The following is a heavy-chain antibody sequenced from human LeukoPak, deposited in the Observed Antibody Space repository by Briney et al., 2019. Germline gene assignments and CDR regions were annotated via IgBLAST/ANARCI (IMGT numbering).Heavy chain of an antibody. CDR3: AKTHSSGWPSHYYYYGMDV. V-gene: IGHV3-23*01. CDR2: ISGSGYTT. Sequence: GGSLRLSCAASGFTLSSYAMSWVRQAPGKGLEWVSDISGSGYTTNYADSVKGRFTISRDNSKKKVYLQMNSLRAEDTAVYYCAKTHSSGWPSHYYYYGMDVWGQGTTVTVSS. J-gene: IGHJ6*02. D-gene: IGHD6-19*01. CDR1: GFTLSSYA.